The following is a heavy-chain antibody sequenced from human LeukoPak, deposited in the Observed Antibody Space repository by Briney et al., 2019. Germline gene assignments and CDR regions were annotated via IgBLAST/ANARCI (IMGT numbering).Heavy chain of an antibody. CDR2: ISWHSGSI. J-gene: IGHJ5*02. CDR1: GFTFDDYA. D-gene: IGHD3-3*01. V-gene: IGHV3-9*01. Sequence: GRSLRLSCAASGFTFDDYAMHWVRQAPGKGLESVSGISWHSGSIGYADSVKGRFTISRGNAKNSLYLQMNSLRAEDTALYYCAKAPPDFWSGFDPWGQGTLVTVSS. CDR3: AKAPPDFWSGFDP.